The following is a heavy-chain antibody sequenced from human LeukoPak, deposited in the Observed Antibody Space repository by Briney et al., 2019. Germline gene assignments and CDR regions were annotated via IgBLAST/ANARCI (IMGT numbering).Heavy chain of an antibody. D-gene: IGHD6-13*01. Sequence: PGGSLRLSCAASGFTFSSYAMSWVRQAPGKGLEWVSAISGSGGSTYYADSVKGRFTISRDNSKNTLCLQMNSLRAEDTAVYYCATIAAAGNYFDYWGQGTLVTVSS. CDR1: GFTFSSYA. CDR3: ATIAAAGNYFDY. CDR2: ISGSGGST. V-gene: IGHV3-23*01. J-gene: IGHJ4*02.